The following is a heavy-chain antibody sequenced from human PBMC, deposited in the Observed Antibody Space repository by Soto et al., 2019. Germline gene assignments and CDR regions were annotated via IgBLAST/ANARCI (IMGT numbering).Heavy chain of an antibody. Sequence: QVQLQESGPGLVKPSQTLSLTCTVSGGSVRRGNYYWSWIRQFPGKGLEWIGYISNSGRTHYNPPLMSRSTILVDTSKNQFFLELRSVTAADTALYYCARADYATGSYYPDYWGQGTLVTVSS. CDR3: ARADYATGSYYPDY. V-gene: IGHV4-31*03. D-gene: IGHD3-10*01. CDR1: GGSVRRGNYY. J-gene: IGHJ4*02. CDR2: ISNSGRT.